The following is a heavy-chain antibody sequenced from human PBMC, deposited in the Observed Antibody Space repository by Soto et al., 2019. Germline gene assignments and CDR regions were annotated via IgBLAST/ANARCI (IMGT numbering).Heavy chain of an antibody. J-gene: IGHJ3*01. CDR3: ANNVSPTHCISTTCPAALAF. V-gene: IGHV3-21*01. CDR1: GFTFSRYS. D-gene: IGHD2-2*01. Sequence: PVGSLRLSCAASGFTFSRYSMHWVRQAPGKGLEWVAAISNGSSNKYYVDSVKGRFTISRDNAKNSLYLQMNSLRAEDTAVYYCANNVSPTHCISTTCPAALAFWGKGPMVPAS. CDR2: ISNGSSNK.